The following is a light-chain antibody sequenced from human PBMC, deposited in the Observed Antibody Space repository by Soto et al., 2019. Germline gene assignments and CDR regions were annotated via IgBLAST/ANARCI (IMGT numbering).Light chain of an antibody. CDR2: GNS. CDR3: HSYDSSLCGSV. CDR1: SSNIGAGYD. Sequence: QSVLTQPPSVSGAPGQRVTISCTGSSSNIGAGYDVHWYQQLPGTAPKLLIYGNSNRPSGVPDRFSGSKSGSSASLAITGLQAEDEADYFCHSYDSSLCGSVFGGGTKLTVL. V-gene: IGLV1-40*01. J-gene: IGLJ3*02.